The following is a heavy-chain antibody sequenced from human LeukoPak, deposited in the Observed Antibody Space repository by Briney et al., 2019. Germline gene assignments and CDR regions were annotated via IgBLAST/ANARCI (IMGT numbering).Heavy chain of an antibody. J-gene: IGHJ5*02. CDR1: GGSISSGGYY. Sequence: PSETLSLTCTVSGGSISSGGYYWSWIRQHPGKGLEWIGYIYYSGSTYYNPSLKSRVTISVDTSKNQFSLKLSSVTAADTAAYYCARDYYDSSGPSSWFDPWGQGTLVTVSS. D-gene: IGHD3-22*01. CDR2: IYYSGST. CDR3: ARDYYDSSGPSSWFDP. V-gene: IGHV4-31*03.